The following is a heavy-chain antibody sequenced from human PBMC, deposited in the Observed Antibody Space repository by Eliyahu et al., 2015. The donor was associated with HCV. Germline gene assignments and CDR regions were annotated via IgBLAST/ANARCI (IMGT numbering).Heavy chain of an antibody. CDR1: GFTFSKYW. J-gene: IGHJ4*02. Sequence: EVQLVESGGGLVQPXGSLRLSCAASGFTFSKYWMHWVRQAPGKGLVRVAFINNDGGSTAYADSVKGRFTISRDNAKSTLYLQMDSLGAEDTAVYYCVRDNWGQHNWGQGTLVTVSS. V-gene: IGHV3-74*01. D-gene: IGHD7-27*01. CDR2: INNDGGST. CDR3: VRDNWGQHN.